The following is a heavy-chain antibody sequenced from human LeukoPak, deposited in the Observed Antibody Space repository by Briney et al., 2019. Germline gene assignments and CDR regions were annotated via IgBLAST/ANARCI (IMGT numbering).Heavy chain of an antibody. CDR3: ARNPPRTGDFNS. D-gene: IGHD7-27*01. V-gene: IGHV1-8*01. CDR1: GYTFTNYD. Sequence: GASVKVSCKTSGYTFTNYDINWVRQATGQGLEWLGWMSPNNGDTGYAQKFQGRVTMTRDTSTNTAYMELRGLTSGDTAVYYCARNPPRTGDFNSWGQGALVPVSS. J-gene: IGHJ4*02. CDR2: MSPNNGDT.